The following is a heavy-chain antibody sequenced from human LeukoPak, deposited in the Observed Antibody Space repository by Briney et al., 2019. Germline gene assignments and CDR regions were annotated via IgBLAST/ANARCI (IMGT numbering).Heavy chain of an antibody. CDR1: DGSITNYD. CDR2: VHYSGTA. V-gene: IGHV4-59*01. Sequence: SETLSLTCTVSDGSITNYDWSWVRQPPGKGLEFIGHVHYSGTANYNPSLRSRVTILIDTSKKHFFLKLKSVTAADTAVYYCARGYGDFRVEGRYFHSWGQGTLVTVSS. J-gene: IGHJ4*02. D-gene: IGHD4-17*01. CDR3: ARGYGDFRVEGRYFHS.